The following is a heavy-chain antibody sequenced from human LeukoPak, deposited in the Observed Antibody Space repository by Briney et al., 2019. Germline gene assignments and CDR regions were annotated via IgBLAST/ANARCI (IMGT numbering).Heavy chain of an antibody. CDR1: GYTFTSYD. CDR3: ARGKNSRPAGGYYFDY. J-gene: IGHJ4*02. Sequence: ASVKVSCKASGYTFTSYDINWVRQATGQGLEWMGWMNPNSGNTGYAQKFQGRVTITRNTSISTAYMELSSLRSEDTAVYYCARGKNSRPAGGYYFDYWGQGTLVTVSS. V-gene: IGHV1-8*03. CDR2: MNPNSGNT. D-gene: IGHD3-16*01.